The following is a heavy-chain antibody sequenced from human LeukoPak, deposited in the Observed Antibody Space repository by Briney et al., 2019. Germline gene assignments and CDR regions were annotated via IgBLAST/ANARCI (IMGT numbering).Heavy chain of an antibody. CDR2: VSGSGGNT. Sequence: GGSLRLSCAASGFTFSSYAMSWVRQAPGMGLEWVSTVSGSGGNTYYADSVKGRFTISRDNSKNTLYLQMNSLRAEDTAFYYCAKDQRCCSGTRCWGEFDYWGQGTLVTVSS. CDR1: GFTFSSYA. CDR3: AKDQRCCSGTRCWGEFDY. V-gene: IGHV3-23*01. D-gene: IGHD2-2*01. J-gene: IGHJ4*02.